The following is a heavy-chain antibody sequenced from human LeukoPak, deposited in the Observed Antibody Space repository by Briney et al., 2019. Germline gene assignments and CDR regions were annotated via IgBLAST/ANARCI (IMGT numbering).Heavy chain of an antibody. Sequence: SVKVSCKVSGYTLTDLSMHWVRQAPGQGLEWMGRIIPILGIANYAQKFQGRVTITADKSTSTAYMELSSLRSEDTAVYYCATLTALHWGQGTLVTVSS. D-gene: IGHD3-9*01. CDR1: GYTLTDLS. V-gene: IGHV1-69*02. CDR3: ATLTALH. J-gene: IGHJ1*01. CDR2: IIPILGIA.